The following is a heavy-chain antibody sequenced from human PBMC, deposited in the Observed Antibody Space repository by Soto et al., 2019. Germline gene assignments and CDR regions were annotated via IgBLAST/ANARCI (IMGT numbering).Heavy chain of an antibody. J-gene: IGHJ4*02. CDR3: ARDPYYDSSGYYFDY. V-gene: IGHV3-33*01. CDR2: IWYDGSNK. Sequence: PGGSLRLSCAASGFTFSSYGMHWVRQAPGKGLEWVAVIWYDGSNKYYADSVKGRFTISRDSSKNTLYLQMNSLRAEDTAVYYCARDPYYDSSGYYFDYWGQGTLVTVSS. D-gene: IGHD3-22*01. CDR1: GFTFSSYG.